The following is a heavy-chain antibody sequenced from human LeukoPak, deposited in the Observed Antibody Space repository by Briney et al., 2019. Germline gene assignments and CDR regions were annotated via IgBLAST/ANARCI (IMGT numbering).Heavy chain of an antibody. CDR2: IYYSGST. J-gene: IGHJ4*02. CDR3: ARDEEILTD. CDR1: GGSISSSSYY. Sequence: PSETLSLTCTVSGGSISSSSYYWGWIRQPPGKGLEWIGSIYYSGSTYYNPSLKSRVTISVDTSKNQFSLKLSSVTAADTAVYYCARDEEILTDWGQGTLVTVSS. V-gene: IGHV4-39*07. D-gene: IGHD3-9*01.